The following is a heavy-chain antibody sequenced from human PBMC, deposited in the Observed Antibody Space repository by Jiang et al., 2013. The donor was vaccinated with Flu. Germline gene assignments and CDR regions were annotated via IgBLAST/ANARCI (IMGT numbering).Heavy chain of an antibody. J-gene: IGHJ5*02. D-gene: IGHD6-19*01. CDR1: GFTFSSYA. Sequence: VQLLESGGGLVQPGGSLRLSCAASGFTFSSYAMSWVRQAPGKGLEWVSAISGSGGSTYYADSVKGRFTISRDNSKNTLYLQMNSLRAEDTAVYYCAKESGYSSGWYPENWFDPVGPGNPGHRLL. V-gene: IGHV3-23*01. CDR3: AKESGYSSGWYPENWFDP. CDR2: ISGSGGST.